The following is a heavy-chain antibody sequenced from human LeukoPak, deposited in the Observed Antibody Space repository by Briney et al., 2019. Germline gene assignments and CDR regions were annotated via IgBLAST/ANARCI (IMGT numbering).Heavy chain of an antibody. D-gene: IGHD1-26*01. Sequence: PSQTLSLTCTVSGGSISSGGYYWSWIRQPPGKGLEWIGYIYHSGSTYYNPSLKSRVTISVDRSKNQFSLKLSSVTAADTAVYYCARADGSYYTLWGQGTLVTVSS. CDR3: ARADGSYYTL. CDR2: IYHSGST. J-gene: IGHJ4*02. CDR1: GGSISSGGYY. V-gene: IGHV4-30-2*01.